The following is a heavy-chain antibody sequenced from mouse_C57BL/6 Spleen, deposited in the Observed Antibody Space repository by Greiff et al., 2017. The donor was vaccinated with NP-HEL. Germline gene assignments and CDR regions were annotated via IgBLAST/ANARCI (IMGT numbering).Heavy chain of an antibody. CDR3: ARGTDYYGSNYAMDY. CDR1: GFTFSDYG. D-gene: IGHD1-1*01. V-gene: IGHV5-17*01. Sequence: EVHLVESGGGLVKPGGSLKLSCAASGFTFSDYGMHWVRQAPEKGLEWVAYISSGSSTIYYADTVKGRFTISRDNAKNTLFLQMTSLRSEDTAMYYCARGTDYYGSNYAMDYWGQGTSVTVSS. J-gene: IGHJ4*01. CDR2: ISSGSSTI.